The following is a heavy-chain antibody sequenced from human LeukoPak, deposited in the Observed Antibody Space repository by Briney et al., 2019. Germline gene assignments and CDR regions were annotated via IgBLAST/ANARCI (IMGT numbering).Heavy chain of an antibody. Sequence: GGSLRLSCAASGFTFSSYEMNWVRQAPGKGLEWVSSIRSSSSYIYYADSVKGRFTISRDNAKNSLYLQMNSLRAEDTAVYYCARTGYSSGWHFDYWGQGTLVTVSS. CDR1: GFTFSSYE. J-gene: IGHJ4*02. CDR2: IRSSSSYI. V-gene: IGHV3-21*01. D-gene: IGHD6-19*01. CDR3: ARTGYSSGWHFDY.